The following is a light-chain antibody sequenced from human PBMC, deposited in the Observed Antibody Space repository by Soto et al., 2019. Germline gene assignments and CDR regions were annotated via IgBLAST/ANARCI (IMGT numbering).Light chain of an antibody. J-gene: IGKJ4*01. Sequence: DIQMTQSPSSLSASVGDRVTITCQASQDMSNYLDWYQQKPGRAPKLLISDAYNLETGVPSRFSGSGSGTDFTFTISSLQPEDIAPSYCQQYDNLELTFGGGTKVEIK. CDR2: DAY. V-gene: IGKV1-33*01. CDR1: QDMSNY. CDR3: QQYDNLELT.